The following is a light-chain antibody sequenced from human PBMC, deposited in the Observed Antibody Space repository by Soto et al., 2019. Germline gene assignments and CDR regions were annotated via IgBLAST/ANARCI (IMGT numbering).Light chain of an antibody. Sequence: EVVLTQSPVTLSVSPGERATLSCRASQSVSNNLAWYQQKPGQAPRLLIYGASTRATGIPARFSGSGSGTEFTLTISSLQSEDFAFYYWQKYKNWYTFGQGTKLEIK. CDR1: QSVSNN. J-gene: IGKJ2*01. CDR3: QKYKNWYT. CDR2: GAS. V-gene: IGKV3-15*01.